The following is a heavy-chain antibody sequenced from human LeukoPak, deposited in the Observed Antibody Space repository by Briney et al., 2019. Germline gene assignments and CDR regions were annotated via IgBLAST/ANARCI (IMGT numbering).Heavy chain of an antibody. Sequence: GGSLRLSCAASGFTFSTYAMHWVRQAPGKGLEWVAVISNDATKKYYADSVKGRSTITRDNSENTLYLQMNSLRAEDTAVYYCAKDMNTVTTTFDYWGQGTLVTVSS. D-gene: IGHD4-17*01. J-gene: IGHJ4*02. CDR3: AKDMNTVTTTFDY. CDR1: GFTFSTYA. V-gene: IGHV3-30*18. CDR2: ISNDATKK.